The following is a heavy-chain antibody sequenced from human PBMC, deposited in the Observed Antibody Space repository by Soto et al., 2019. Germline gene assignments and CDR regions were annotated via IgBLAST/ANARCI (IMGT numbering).Heavy chain of an antibody. J-gene: IGHJ4*02. CDR2: IFYSGST. Sequence: PSETLSLTCAVSGGSLSSSSWWSWVRQPPGKTLEWLGEIFYSGSTKYNPSLNSRVTISEDQSKNDFSLRLSSVTAADTAVYYCVHHGGVPYYHDFWGQGMLVTVSS. CDR3: VHHGGVPYYHDF. CDR1: GGSLSSSSW. V-gene: IGHV4-4*02. D-gene: IGHD2-8*02.